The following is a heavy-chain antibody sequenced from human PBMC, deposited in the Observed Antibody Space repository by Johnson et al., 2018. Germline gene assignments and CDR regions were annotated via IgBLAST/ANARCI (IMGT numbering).Heavy chain of an antibody. CDR3: AKALTGTTRDYYGMDV. V-gene: IGHV3-30*18. CDR1: GFTFSSYG. Sequence: QVQLVQSGGGVVQPGRSLRLSCATSGFTFSSYGMHWVRQAPGKGLEWVASISYDGSNKYYADSVKGRFTISRDNSKNTLYLQMNSLRAEDTAVYYCAKALTGTTRDYYGMDVWGQGTTVTVSS. D-gene: IGHD1-7*01. CDR2: ISYDGSNK. J-gene: IGHJ6*02.